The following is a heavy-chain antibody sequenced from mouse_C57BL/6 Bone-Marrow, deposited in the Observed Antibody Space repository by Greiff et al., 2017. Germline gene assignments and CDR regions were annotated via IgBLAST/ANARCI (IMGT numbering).Heavy chain of an antibody. Sequence: QVQLQQPGAELVKPGASVKMSCKASGYTFTSYWITWVKQRPGQGLEWIGDIYPGSGSTNYNEKFKSKATLTVDTSSSTAYMQLSSLTSEDSAVYDGARYGYYNWYFDFWGTGTTVTVSS. CDR1: GYTFTSYW. V-gene: IGHV1-55*01. D-gene: IGHD2-3*01. CDR2: IYPGSGST. CDR3: ARYGYYNWYFDF. J-gene: IGHJ1*03.